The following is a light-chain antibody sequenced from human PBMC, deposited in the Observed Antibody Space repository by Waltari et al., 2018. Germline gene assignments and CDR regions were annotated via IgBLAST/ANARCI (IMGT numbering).Light chain of an antibody. V-gene: IGKV1-39*01. CDR1: QSISSY. CDR3: QQSYSTPLT. J-gene: IGKJ4*01. CDR2: AAS. Sequence: TCGASQSISSYLNWYQQKPGKAPKLLIYAASSLQSGVPSRFSGSGSGTDFTLTISSLQPEDFATYYCQQSYSTPLTFGGGTKVEIK.